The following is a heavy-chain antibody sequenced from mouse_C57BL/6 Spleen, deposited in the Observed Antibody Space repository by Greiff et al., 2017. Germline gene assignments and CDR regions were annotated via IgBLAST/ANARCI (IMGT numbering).Heavy chain of an antibody. D-gene: IGHD1-1*01. J-gene: IGHJ4*01. Sequence: QVQLQQSGAELVKPGASVKISCKASGYAFSSYWMNWVKQRPGKGLEWIGQIYPGDGDTNYNGKFKGKATLTADKSSSTAYMQLSSLTSEDSAVYFCARTQLLRYMDYWGQGTSVTVSS. CDR3: ARTQLLRYMDY. V-gene: IGHV1-80*01. CDR1: GYAFSSYW. CDR2: IYPGDGDT.